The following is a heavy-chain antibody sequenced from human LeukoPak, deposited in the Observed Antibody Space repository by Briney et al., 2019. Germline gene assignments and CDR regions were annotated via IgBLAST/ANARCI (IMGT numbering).Heavy chain of an antibody. CDR3: ATPYYYDAFDI. CDR1: GFTFSSYS. Sequence: GGSLRLSCAASGFTFSSYSMNWVRQAPGKGLEWVSYISSSSSTIYYADSVKGRFTISRDNAKNSLYLQMNSLRAEDTAVYYCATPYYYDAFDIWGQGTKVTVSS. J-gene: IGHJ3*02. V-gene: IGHV3-48*04. CDR2: ISSSSSTI. D-gene: IGHD3-10*01.